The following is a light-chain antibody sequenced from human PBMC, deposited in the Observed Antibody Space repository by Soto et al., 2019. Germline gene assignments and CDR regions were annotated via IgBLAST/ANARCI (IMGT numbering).Light chain of an antibody. V-gene: IGKV3-15*01. CDR1: QSVDSS. CDR2: DAS. J-gene: IGKJ2*01. Sequence: EIVLTQSPGTLSLSPGERATLSCRASQSVDSSLAWYQQKPGQAPRLLISDASTRATGIPARFSGSGSGTEFTLTISSLQSEDFALYYCHQYNSWPPGTFGQGGKADIK. CDR3: HQYNSWPPGT.